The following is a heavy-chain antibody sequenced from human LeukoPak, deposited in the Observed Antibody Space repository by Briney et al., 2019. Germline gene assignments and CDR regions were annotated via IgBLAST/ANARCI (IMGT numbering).Heavy chain of an antibody. Sequence: GGSLRLSCAASGFTFSSYEMNWVRQAPGKGLEWVSYISSSGSTIYYADSVKGRFTISRDNAKNSLYLKMNSLRAEDTAVYYCATHYYDSKNYWGQGTLVTVSS. CDR2: ISSSGSTI. CDR3: ATHYYDSKNY. CDR1: GFTFSSYE. J-gene: IGHJ4*02. D-gene: IGHD3-22*01. V-gene: IGHV3-48*03.